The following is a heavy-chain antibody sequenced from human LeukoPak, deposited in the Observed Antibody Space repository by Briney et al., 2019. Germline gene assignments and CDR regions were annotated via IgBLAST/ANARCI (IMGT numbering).Heavy chain of an antibody. CDR3: ARAVTNYNPLDV. D-gene: IGHD4/OR15-4a*01. V-gene: IGHV1-8*01. CDR1: GYTFTSNN. Sequence: ASVTVSCTSSGYTFTSNNIDWVRQAHGQGLGWMGWMNPNNGNTCYAQKFQGRVPMTRDISITTAYMELSSLGSEDTAVYYCARAVTNYNPLDVWGKGTSVTVSS. CDR2: MNPNNGNT. J-gene: IGHJ6*04.